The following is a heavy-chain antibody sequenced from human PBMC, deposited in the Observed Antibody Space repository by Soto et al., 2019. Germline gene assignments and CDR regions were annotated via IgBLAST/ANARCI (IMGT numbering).Heavy chain of an antibody. CDR1: GFTFSGSA. CDR3: TRDPRNYYDSIGSANWFDP. Sequence: LRLSCAASGFTFSGSAMHWVRQASGKGLEWVGRIRSKTNSYATAYAASVKGRFTISRDDSKDTAYLQMNSLKTEDTAVYYCTRDPRNYYDSIGSANWFDPWGQGTLVTVSS. J-gene: IGHJ5*02. V-gene: IGHV3-73*01. D-gene: IGHD3-22*01. CDR2: IRSKTNSYAT.